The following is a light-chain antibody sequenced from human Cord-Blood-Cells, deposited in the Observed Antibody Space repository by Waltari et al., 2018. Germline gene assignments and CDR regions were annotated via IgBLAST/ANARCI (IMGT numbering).Light chain of an antibody. J-gene: IGKJ2*01. CDR1: QSVLYSSNNKNY. CDR2: WAS. Sequence: DIVMTQSPYSLAVSLGERATINCKSSQSVLYSSNNKNYLAWYQQKPGQPPKLLIYWASTRESGVPDRVSGSGSGTDFTLTISSLQAEDVAVYYCQQYYSTPPAFGQGTKLEIK. CDR3: QQYYSTPPA. V-gene: IGKV4-1*01.